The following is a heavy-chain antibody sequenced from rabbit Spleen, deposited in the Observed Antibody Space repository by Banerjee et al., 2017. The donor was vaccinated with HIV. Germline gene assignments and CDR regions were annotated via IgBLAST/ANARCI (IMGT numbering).Heavy chain of an antibody. CDR3: ARDSGSSFSSYGMDL. J-gene: IGHJ6*01. D-gene: IGHD8-1*01. CDR2: INASTGKP. CDR1: GFSFSDRDV. V-gene: IGHV1S40*01. Sequence: QSLEESGGDLVKPGASLTLSCKASGFSFSDRDVMCWVRQAPGKGLQWIACINASTGKPVYATWASGRFTISKTSSTTVTLQMTSLTAADTATYFCARDSGSSFSSYGMDLWGPGTLVTVS.